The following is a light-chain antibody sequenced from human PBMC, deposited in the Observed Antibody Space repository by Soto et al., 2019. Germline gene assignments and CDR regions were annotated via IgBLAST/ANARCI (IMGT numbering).Light chain of an antibody. CDR3: CSYVGTFTWV. Sequence: QSALTQPRSVSGSPGQSVTISCTGTSSDVGAYNYVSWYQQHPGKVPKLMIYDVSKRPSGVPDRFSGSKSGNTASLTISGLQAEDEADYYCCSYVGTFTWVFGGGTKLTVL. V-gene: IGLV2-11*01. CDR2: DVS. CDR1: SSDVGAYNY. J-gene: IGLJ3*02.